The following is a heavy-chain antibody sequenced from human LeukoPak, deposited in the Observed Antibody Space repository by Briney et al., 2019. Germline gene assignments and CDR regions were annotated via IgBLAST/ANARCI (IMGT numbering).Heavy chain of an antibody. D-gene: IGHD4/OR15-4a*01. Sequence: ASVKVSCKASGYTFTSNNIDWVPPAPGQGLEWMGGVGANNGNTGYAQKCQGRVTMTRDISITTAYMELSSLGSEDTAVYYCARAVTNYNPLDVWGKGTSVTVSS. CDR2: VGANNGNT. V-gene: IGHV1-8*01. J-gene: IGHJ6*04. CDR1: GYTFTSNN. CDR3: ARAVTNYNPLDV.